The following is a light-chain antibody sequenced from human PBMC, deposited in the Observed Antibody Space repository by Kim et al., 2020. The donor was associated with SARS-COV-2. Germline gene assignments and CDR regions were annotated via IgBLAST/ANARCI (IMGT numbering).Light chain of an antibody. CDR3: QQYNAYPHT. CDR1: QSVYNW. CDR2: DAS. J-gene: IGKJ2*01. Sequence: ASVGDRVTITCRASQSVYNWMAWYQHKPGKAPNLLIYDASTLESGIPSRFSGSGYGTEFILTINSLHPDDFATYYCQQYNAYPHTFGQGTKLEI. V-gene: IGKV1-5*01.